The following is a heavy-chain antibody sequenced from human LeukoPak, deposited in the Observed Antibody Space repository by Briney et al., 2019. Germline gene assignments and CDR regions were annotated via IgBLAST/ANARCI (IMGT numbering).Heavy chain of an antibody. CDR2: INQDGNDK. Sequence: GGSLRLSCTASGLTLSNYWMTWVRQAPGKGLEWVANINQDGNDKYYVDSVKGRFTISRDNTKSSLFLQMNSLRAEDTAVYYCAVARTRGDYWGQGTLVTVSS. V-gene: IGHV3-7*03. CDR3: AVARTRGDY. J-gene: IGHJ4*02. CDR1: GLTLSNYW. D-gene: IGHD3-10*01.